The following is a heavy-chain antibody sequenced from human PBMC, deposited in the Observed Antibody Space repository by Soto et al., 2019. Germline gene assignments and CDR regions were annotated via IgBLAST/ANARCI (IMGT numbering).Heavy chain of an antibody. V-gene: IGHV4-59*01. Sequence: SETLSLTCTVSGGSISSYYWSWIRQPPGKGLEWIGYIYYSGSTNYNPSLKSRVTISVDTSKNQFSLKLGSVTAADTAVYYCARLVVTLPYYYYMDVWGKGTTVTVSS. CDR2: IYYSGST. D-gene: IGHD3-22*01. J-gene: IGHJ6*03. CDR3: ARLVVTLPYYYYMDV. CDR1: GGSISSYY.